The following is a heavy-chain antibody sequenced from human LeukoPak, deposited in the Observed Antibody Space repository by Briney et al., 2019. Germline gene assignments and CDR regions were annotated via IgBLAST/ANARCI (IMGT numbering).Heavy chain of an antibody. V-gene: IGHV3-53*01. Sequence: GGSLRLSCAASGFTVSSNYMSWVRQAPGKGLEWVSVIYSVGYTYYAYSVKGRFTISRDNSKDTLYLQMSSLRAEDTAVYYCARCRAFGHFAWWGQGTLVTVSS. J-gene: IGHJ4*02. CDR2: IYSVGYT. CDR1: GFTVSSNY. D-gene: IGHD3-10*01. CDR3: ARCRAFGHFAW.